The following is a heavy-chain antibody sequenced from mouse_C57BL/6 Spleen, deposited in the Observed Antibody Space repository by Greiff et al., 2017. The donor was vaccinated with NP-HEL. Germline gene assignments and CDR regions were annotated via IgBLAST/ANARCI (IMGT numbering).Heavy chain of an antibody. CDR2: ISNLAYSI. J-gene: IGHJ1*03. D-gene: IGHD1-1*01. CDR1: GFTFSDYG. Sequence: EVQLVESGGGLVQPGGSLKLSCAASGFTFSDYGMAWVRQAPRQGPEWVAFISNLAYSIYYADTVTGRFTLSRENAKNTLYLEMSSLRSEGTAMYYCSRPVDYGSSHWYFDVWGTGTTVTVSS. CDR3: SRPVDYGSSHWYFDV. V-gene: IGHV5-15*01.